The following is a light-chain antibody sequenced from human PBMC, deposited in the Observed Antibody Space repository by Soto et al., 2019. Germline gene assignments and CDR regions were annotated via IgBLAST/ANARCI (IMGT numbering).Light chain of an antibody. CDR2: WAS. CDR1: QSVLYSSNNKNY. J-gene: IGKJ2*01. Sequence: DIVMTQSPDSLAVSLGERATINCKSSQSVLYSSNNKNYLAWYQQKPGQPPKLLIYWASTRESGVPDRFSGSGSGPDFTLTISSLQAEAVAVYYCQQYYSTPYTFGQGTKLEIK. CDR3: QQYYSTPYT. V-gene: IGKV4-1*01.